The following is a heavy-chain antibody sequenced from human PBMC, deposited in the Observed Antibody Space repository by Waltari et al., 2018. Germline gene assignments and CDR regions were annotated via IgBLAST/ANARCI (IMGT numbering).Heavy chain of an antibody. D-gene: IGHD6-19*01. Sequence: EVQLVQSGAEVKKPGESLKISCKGSGYSFTSYWIGWVRQMPGKGLEWIGIIYPGASDTRYSPSFQGQVTISADKSISTAYLQWSSLKASDTAMYYCATRAYSSGWYFDYWGQGTLVTVSS. J-gene: IGHJ4*02. CDR1: GYSFTSYW. CDR3: ATRAYSSGWYFDY. CDR2: IYPGASDT. V-gene: IGHV5-51*03.